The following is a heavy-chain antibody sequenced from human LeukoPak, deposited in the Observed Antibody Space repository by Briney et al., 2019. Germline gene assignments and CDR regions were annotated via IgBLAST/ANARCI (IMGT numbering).Heavy chain of an antibody. CDR2: IKSQTDCGTT. V-gene: IGHV3-15*01. CDR1: GFTFTNAC. J-gene: IGHJ4*02. Sequence: PGGSLRLSCKGSGFTFTNACMSWVRLAPGKGLEWVGHIKSQTDCGTTDYAAPVKGRFTISRDDSKNTLYLQLNSLKTEDTAVYYCTTGTWIQLWLADYWGQGTLVTVSS. D-gene: IGHD5-18*01. CDR3: TTGTWIQLWLADY.